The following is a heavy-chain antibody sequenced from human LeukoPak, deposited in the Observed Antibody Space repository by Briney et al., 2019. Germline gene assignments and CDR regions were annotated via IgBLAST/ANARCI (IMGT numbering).Heavy chain of an antibody. V-gene: IGHV3-43D*03. CDR3: AKDRGGGSQLGDAYDV. D-gene: IGHD5-24*01. Sequence: GGSLRLSCAASGFTFDDYAMHWVRQAPAKGLEWVSLISWDGGSTYYADSVKGRFTISRDNSKNSLYLQMNSLRIEDTALYYCAKDRGGGSQLGDAYDVWGQGTMVSVSS. CDR1: GFTFDDYA. J-gene: IGHJ3*01. CDR2: ISWDGGST.